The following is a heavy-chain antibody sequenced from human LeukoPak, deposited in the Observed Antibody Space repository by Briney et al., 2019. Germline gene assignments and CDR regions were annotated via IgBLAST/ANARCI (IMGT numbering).Heavy chain of an antibody. D-gene: IGHD1-14*01. CDR1: GASISSHY. CDR3: ARDQISINALAR. Sequence: SETLSLTCTVSGASISSHYWTWIRHAPGKGLEWIGYISYIGSTNYNPSLKSRVTISVDTSKNLFSLKLRSLTAADTAVYYCARDQISINALARWCQGTMVTVSS. J-gene: IGHJ3*02. V-gene: IGHV4-59*11. CDR2: ISYIGST.